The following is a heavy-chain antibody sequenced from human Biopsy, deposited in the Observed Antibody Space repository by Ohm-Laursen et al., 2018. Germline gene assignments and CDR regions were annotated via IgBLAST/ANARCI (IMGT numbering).Heavy chain of an antibody. CDR1: GFTFDDFA. CDR3: VKESGYLAAGSYGYDY. J-gene: IGHJ4*02. Sequence: SLRLSCAAPGFTFDDFAMHWVRHVPGKGLEWVSVITWNSGFTGCADPVKGRFIISRDNDKNTLLLQMNRQRAEDAAHYYCVKESGYLAAGSYGYDYWGQGTLVTVSS. D-gene: IGHD6-13*01. V-gene: IGHV3-9*01. CDR2: ITWNSGFT.